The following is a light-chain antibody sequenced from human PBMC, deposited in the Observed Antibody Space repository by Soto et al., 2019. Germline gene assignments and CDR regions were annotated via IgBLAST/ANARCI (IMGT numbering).Light chain of an antibody. CDR2: NTN. CDR1: SGSVSTSYY. CDR3: VLYMGAGILE. Sequence: QTVVTQEPSFSVSPGGTVTLTCGLTSGSVSTSYYPSWYQQIPGQAPRTLIYNTNTRSSGVPDRFTGSIRGNKAALTITGAQADDESDYYCVLYMGAGILEFGGGTQLTVL. J-gene: IGLJ2*01. V-gene: IGLV8-61*01.